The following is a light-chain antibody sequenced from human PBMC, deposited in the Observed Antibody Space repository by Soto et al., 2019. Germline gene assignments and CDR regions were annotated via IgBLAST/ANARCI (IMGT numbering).Light chain of an antibody. V-gene: IGLV2-23*02. CDR2: EVS. CDR1: SSDVGTYNL. CDR3: CSYAGSSTYV. Sequence: QSALAQPASVSGSPGQSITISCTGTSSDVGTYNLVSWYQQHPGKAPQLMLFEVSKRPSGFSNRFSGSKSGNTASLTISGLQAEDEADYYCCSYAGSSTYVFXTGTKVTVL. J-gene: IGLJ1*01.